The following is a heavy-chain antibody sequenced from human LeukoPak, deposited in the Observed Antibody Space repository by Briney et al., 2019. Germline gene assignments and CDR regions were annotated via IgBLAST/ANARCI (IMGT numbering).Heavy chain of an antibody. CDR1: GSTFGSNA. Sequence: GGSLRLSCAASGSTFGSNARSWVRQAPGKGLEWVSAISGSGGSTYYADSVKGRFTISRDNSKNTLYLQMNSLRAEDTAVYYCAKDKGYCSSTSCYTIFDYWGQGTLVTVSS. CDR3: AKDKGYCSSTSCYTIFDY. J-gene: IGHJ4*02. D-gene: IGHD2-2*02. CDR2: ISGSGGST. V-gene: IGHV3-23*01.